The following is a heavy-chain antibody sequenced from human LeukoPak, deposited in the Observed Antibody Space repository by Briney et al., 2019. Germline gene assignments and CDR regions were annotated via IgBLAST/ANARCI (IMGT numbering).Heavy chain of an antibody. J-gene: IGHJ4*02. CDR2: ISSTGGGR. V-gene: IGHV3-64D*06. CDR3: VKRDGYSYDY. Sequence: PGGSLRLSCAASGFTFSNYAMQWVRQAPGKGLEYVPAISSTGGGRYYADSVKGRFTISRDNTKNTLYLQMSSLRPEDTSVYHCVKRDGYSYDYWGQGTLVTVSS. CDR1: GFTFSNYA. D-gene: IGHD5-24*01.